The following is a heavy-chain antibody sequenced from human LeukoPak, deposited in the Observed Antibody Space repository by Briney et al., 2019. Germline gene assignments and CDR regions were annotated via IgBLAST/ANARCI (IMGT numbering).Heavy chain of an antibody. Sequence: PGGSLRLSCAASGFTFSRNSLNWVRQAPGKRLEWVSSISISSNYIYYADSVKGRFTISRNDAKNSLYLQMNSLRVEDTAVYYCVRECTLEGSYYCYWGQGTLVTVSP. CDR2: ISISSNYI. CDR1: GFTFSRNS. CDR3: VRECTLEGSYYCY. V-gene: IGHV3-21*01. J-gene: IGHJ4*02. D-gene: IGHD3-10*01.